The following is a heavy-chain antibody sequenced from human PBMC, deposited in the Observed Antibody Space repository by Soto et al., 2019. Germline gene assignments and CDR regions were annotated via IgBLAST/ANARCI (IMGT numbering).Heavy chain of an antibody. Sequence: QVQLVQSGAEVKKPGASVKVSCKASGYTFTGYYMHWVRQAPGQGLEWMGWINPNSGGTNYAQKFQGWVTMTRDTSIRTAYMELSRLRSDDTAVYYCARVQDGSAAGPDDAFDIWGQGTMVTVSS. J-gene: IGHJ3*02. D-gene: IGHD6-13*01. CDR2: INPNSGGT. CDR3: ARVQDGSAAGPDDAFDI. CDR1: GYTFTGYY. V-gene: IGHV1-2*04.